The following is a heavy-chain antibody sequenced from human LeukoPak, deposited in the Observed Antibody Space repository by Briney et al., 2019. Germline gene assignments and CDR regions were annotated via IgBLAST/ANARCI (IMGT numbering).Heavy chain of an antibody. CDR3: ARSSYPYYFDY. CDR2: VNNDGSST. D-gene: IGHD6-19*01. V-gene: IGHV3-74*01. J-gene: IGHJ4*02. CDR1: GFSFSSYW. Sequence: GGSLRLSCGASGFSFSSYWMHWVRQAPGKGLMWVSRVNNDGSSTTYADSVEGRFTISRDNARNTLYLQMNSLRAEDTAVYYCARSSYPYYFDYWGQGTLVTASS.